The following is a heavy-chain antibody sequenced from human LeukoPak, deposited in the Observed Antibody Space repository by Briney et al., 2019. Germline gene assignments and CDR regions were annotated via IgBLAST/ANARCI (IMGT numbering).Heavy chain of an antibody. D-gene: IGHD3-10*01. Sequence: SRTLSLTCTVSGGSISSGDYYWSWIRQPPGKGLEWIGYIYYSGSTYYNPSLKSRVTISVDTSKNQFPLKLSSATAADTAVYYCARVPNGSGILFDPWGQGTLVTVSS. J-gene: IGHJ5*02. CDR1: GGSISSGDYY. CDR2: IYYSGST. V-gene: IGHV4-30-4*01. CDR3: ARVPNGSGILFDP.